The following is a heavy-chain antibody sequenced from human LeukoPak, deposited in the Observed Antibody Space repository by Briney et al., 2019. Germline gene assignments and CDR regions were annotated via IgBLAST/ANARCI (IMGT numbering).Heavy chain of an antibody. J-gene: IGHJ4*02. Sequence: GASVKVSCKASGGTFSSYAISWVRQAPGQGLEWMGRIIPILGIANYAQKFQGGVTITADKSTSTAYMELSSLRSEDTAVYYCARSYDYGDYILDYWGQGTLVTVSS. CDR3: ARSYDYGDYILDY. V-gene: IGHV1-69*04. D-gene: IGHD4-17*01. CDR2: IIPILGIA. CDR1: GGTFSSYA.